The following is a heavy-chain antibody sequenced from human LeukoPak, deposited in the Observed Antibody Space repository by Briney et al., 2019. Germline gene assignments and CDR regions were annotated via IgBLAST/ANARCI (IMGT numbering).Heavy chain of an antibody. CDR2: SSSSSTI. V-gene: IGHV3-48*04. CDR3: ARAPRYSSGWQGDYFDY. D-gene: IGHD6-19*01. CDR1: GFTFSSYS. Sequence: PGGSLRLSCAASGFTFSSYSMNWVRQAPGKGLEWVSYSSSSSTIYYADSVKGRFTISRDNAKNSLYLQINSLRAEDTAVYYCARAPRYSSGWQGDYFDYWGQGTLVTVSS. J-gene: IGHJ4*02.